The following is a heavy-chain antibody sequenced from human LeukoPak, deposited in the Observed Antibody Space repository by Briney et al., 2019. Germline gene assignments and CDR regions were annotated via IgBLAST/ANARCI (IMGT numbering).Heavy chain of an antibody. V-gene: IGHV3-15*01. Sequence: GGSLRLSCAASGFTFSRYSMSWVRQAPGKGLEWVGRIKSKTDGGTTDYAAPVKGRFTISRDDSKNTLYLQMNSLKAEDTAVYYCTTNCGGDCYIIDFDYWGQGTLVTVSS. CDR3: TTNCGGDCYIIDFDY. D-gene: IGHD2-21*02. CDR1: GFTFSRYS. J-gene: IGHJ4*02. CDR2: IKSKTDGGTT.